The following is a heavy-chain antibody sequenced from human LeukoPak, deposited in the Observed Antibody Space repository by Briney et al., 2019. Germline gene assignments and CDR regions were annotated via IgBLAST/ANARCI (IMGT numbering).Heavy chain of an antibody. CDR1: GFTFSSYW. CDR2: IKNDGSDT. Sequence: GGSLRLSCAASGFTFSSYWMHWVRQAPGKGLVWVARIKNDGSDTYYADSVKGRFAISRDNAKNSLYLQMNSLRAEDTAVYYCARGGKYCGGDCPFDYWGQGTLVTVSS. J-gene: IGHJ4*02. CDR3: ARGGKYCGGDCPFDY. V-gene: IGHV3-74*01. D-gene: IGHD2-21*02.